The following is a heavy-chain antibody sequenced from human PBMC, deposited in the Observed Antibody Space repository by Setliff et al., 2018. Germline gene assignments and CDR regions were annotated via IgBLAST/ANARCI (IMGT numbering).Heavy chain of an antibody. V-gene: IGHV5-51*01. CDR3: ARYDSSGYHYYYGMDV. Sequence: PGESLKISCKGSGYSFTSYLIGWVRQMPGKGLEWMGIIYPGDSDTRYSPSFQGQVTISADKSISTAYLQWSSLKASDTAMYYCARYDSSGYHYYYGMDVWGQGTTVTVSS. CDR1: GYSFTSYL. D-gene: IGHD3-22*01. CDR2: IYPGDSDT. J-gene: IGHJ6*02.